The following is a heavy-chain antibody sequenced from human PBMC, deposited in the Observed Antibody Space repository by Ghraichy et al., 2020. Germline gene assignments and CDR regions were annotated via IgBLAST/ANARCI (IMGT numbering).Heavy chain of an antibody. V-gene: IGHV4-4*07. Sequence: SQTLSLTCTVSGGSISSYYWSWIRQPAGKGLEWIGRIYTSGSTNYNPSLKGRVTMSVDTSKNQFSLKLSSVTAADTAMYYCASLGGYSYGYSVDWGQGTLVTVSS. CDR2: IYTSGST. CDR1: GGSISSYY. CDR3: ASLGGYSYGYSVD. J-gene: IGHJ4*02. D-gene: IGHD5-18*01.